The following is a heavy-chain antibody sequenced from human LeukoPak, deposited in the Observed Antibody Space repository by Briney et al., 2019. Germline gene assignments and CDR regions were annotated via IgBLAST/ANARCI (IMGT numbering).Heavy chain of an antibody. CDR2: IYYSGST. CDR1: GGSISSGGYY. V-gene: IGHV4-31*11. D-gene: IGHD3-22*01. CDR3: ARDRSYYDSSGYFDY. J-gene: IGHJ4*02. Sequence: SETLSLTCAVSGGSISSGGYYWSWIRQHPGKGLEWIGYIYYSGSTYYNPSLKSRVTISVDTSKNQFSLKLSSVTAADTAVYYCARDRSYYDSSGYFDYWGQGTLVTVSS.